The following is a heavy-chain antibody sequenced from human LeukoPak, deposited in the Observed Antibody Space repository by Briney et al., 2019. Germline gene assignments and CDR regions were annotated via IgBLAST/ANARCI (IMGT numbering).Heavy chain of an antibody. CDR2: INHSGST. V-gene: IGHV4-34*01. Sequence: SETLSLTCAVYGGSFSGYYWSWIRQPPGKGLEWIGEINHSGSTNYNPSLKSRVTISVDTSKNQFSLKLSSVTAADTAVYYCARLGNIVVVPAPPGAYSFDYWGQGTLVTVSS. CDR3: ARLGNIVVVPAPPGAYSFDY. D-gene: IGHD2-2*01. J-gene: IGHJ4*02. CDR1: GGSFSGYY.